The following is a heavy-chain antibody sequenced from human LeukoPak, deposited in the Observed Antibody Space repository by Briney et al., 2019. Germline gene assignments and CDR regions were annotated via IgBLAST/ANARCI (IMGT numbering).Heavy chain of an antibody. J-gene: IGHJ4*02. CDR3: ARDPSMVRGPLDY. CDR1: GFIFSTYG. CDR2: IWYDGSDI. D-gene: IGHD3-10*01. V-gene: IGHV3-33*01. Sequence: GRSLRLSCAASGFIFSTYGMHWVRQAPGKGLEWVAVIWYDGSDIYYADSVKGRFTISRDNSKNTLYLQVDSLRAENTALYYCARDPSMVRGPLDYWGQGTLVTVSS.